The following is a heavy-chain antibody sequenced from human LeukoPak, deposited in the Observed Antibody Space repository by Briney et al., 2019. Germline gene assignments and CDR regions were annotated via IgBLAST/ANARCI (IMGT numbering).Heavy chain of an antibody. D-gene: IGHD3-10*01. V-gene: IGHV3-23*01. Sequence: GGSLRLSCAASGFTFSSYAMSWVRQAQGKGLEWVSAISGSGGSTYYADSVKGRFTISRDNSKNTLYLQMNSLRAEDTAVYYCAKAGSGSHYYWFDPWGQGTLVTVSS. J-gene: IGHJ5*02. CDR3: AKAGSGSHYYWFDP. CDR1: GFTFSSYA. CDR2: ISGSGGST.